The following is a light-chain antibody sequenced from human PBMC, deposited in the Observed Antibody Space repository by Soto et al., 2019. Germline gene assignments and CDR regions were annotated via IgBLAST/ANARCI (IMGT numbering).Light chain of an antibody. CDR1: QSVSSSY. CDR3: QQYDNSLYT. V-gene: IGKV3-20*01. Sequence: EIVLTQSPGTLSLSPGERATLSCRASQSVSSSYLACYQQKPGQAPMLLIYGASSSATGVPDRFSGSGFGTDFTLTISSLEPDDFAVYYCQQYDNSLYTFGQGTKVEIK. CDR2: GAS. J-gene: IGKJ2*01.